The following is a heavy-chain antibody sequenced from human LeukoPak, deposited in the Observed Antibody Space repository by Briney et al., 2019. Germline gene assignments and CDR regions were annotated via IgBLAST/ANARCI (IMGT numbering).Heavy chain of an antibody. V-gene: IGHV3-21*01. CDR3: ARALHVLRFLEWLSPFDY. D-gene: IGHD3-3*01. J-gene: IGHJ4*02. CDR1: GFTFSSYS. CDR2: ISSSSSYI. Sequence: GGSLRLSCAASGFTFSSYSMNWVRQAPGKGLEWVSSISSSSSYIYYADSVKGRFTISRDDAKNSLYLQMNSLRAEDTAVYYCARALHVLRFLEWLSPFDYWGQGTLVTVSS.